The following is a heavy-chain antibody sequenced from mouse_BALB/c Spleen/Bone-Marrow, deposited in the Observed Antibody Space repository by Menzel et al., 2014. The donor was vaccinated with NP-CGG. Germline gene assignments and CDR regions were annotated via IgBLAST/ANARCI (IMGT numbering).Heavy chain of an antibody. D-gene: IGHD3-2*01. CDR3: ARREQTDSSGPWFAY. Sequence: LVKTGASVTISCKASGYSYTGYYMHWVKQSHGTRLARIGNISCYNGATSYNWKFKGKASFTVDTSSSTAYMQFNSLTSEDSAVYYCARREQTDSSGPWFAYWGQGTLVTVSA. V-gene: IGHV1S34*01. J-gene: IGHJ3*01. CDR2: ISCYNGAT. CDR1: GYSYTGYY.